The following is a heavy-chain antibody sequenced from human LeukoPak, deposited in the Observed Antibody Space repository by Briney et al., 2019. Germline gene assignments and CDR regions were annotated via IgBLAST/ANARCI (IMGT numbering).Heavy chain of an antibody. Sequence: ESSVKVSCKTSRGTFSKYPISWVRQAPGQGLERMGRIIPILGTVNYAQNFQGRVTMTTDESTTTVYLELRSLRSEDTAIYFCARGPNDYGDYTLNLWGQGTLITVSS. D-gene: IGHD4-17*01. V-gene: IGHV1-69*11. CDR1: RGTFSKYP. J-gene: IGHJ4*02. CDR2: IIPILGTV. CDR3: ARGPNDYGDYTLNL.